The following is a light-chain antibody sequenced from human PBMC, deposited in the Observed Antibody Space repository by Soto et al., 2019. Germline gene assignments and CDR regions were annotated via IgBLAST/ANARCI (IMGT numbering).Light chain of an antibody. CDR3: RSYTSSSSSGV. J-gene: IGLJ3*02. CDR2: DVS. Sequence: QSALTQPASVSGSPGQSITISCTGTSSDVGGYNYVSWYQQHPGKAPKLMIYDVSNRPSGVSNRFSGSKSGNTASLTISGLQAEDEADYYCRSYTSSSSSGVFGGGTQLTVL. CDR1: SSDVGGYNY. V-gene: IGLV2-14*01.